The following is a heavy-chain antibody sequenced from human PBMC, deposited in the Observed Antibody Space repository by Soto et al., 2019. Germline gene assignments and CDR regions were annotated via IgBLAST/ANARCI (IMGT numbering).Heavy chain of an antibody. D-gene: IGHD4-17*01. CDR1: GGTFSSYT. CDR2: IIPILGIA. V-gene: IGHV1-69*02. Sequence: SVTVSCQASGGTFSSYTISWVRQAPGQGLEWMGRIIPILGIANYAQKFQGRVTITADKSTSTAYMELSSLRSEDTAVYYCARAVDTVTTSNAFDIWGQGTMVTVS. J-gene: IGHJ3*02. CDR3: ARAVDTVTTSNAFDI.